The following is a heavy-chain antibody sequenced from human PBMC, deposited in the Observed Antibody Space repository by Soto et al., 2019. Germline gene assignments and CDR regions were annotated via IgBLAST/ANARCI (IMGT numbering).Heavy chain of an antibody. CDR3: ARLYSSGWYMSYYYYGMDV. CDR1: GFTFDDYA. V-gene: IGHV3-9*01. D-gene: IGHD6-19*01. J-gene: IGHJ6*02. Sequence: EVQLVESGGGLVQPGRSLRLSCAASGFTFDDYAMHWVRQAPGKGLEWVSVISWNSGSIGYADSVKGRFTISRDNAKNSLYLQMNSLRAEDTALYYCARLYSSGWYMSYYYYGMDVWGQGTTVTVSS. CDR2: ISWNSGSI.